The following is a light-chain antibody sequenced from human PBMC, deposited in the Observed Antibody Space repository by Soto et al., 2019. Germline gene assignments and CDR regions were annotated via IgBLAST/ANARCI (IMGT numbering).Light chain of an antibody. CDR1: QSVSSY. J-gene: IGKJ1*01. Sequence: EIVLTQSPATLSLSPGERATLSCRASQSVSSYLAWYQQTPGQAPRLLIYEASNRATGIPARFSGSGSGTDFTLPISSLEPEDFAVYYCQQRSNWPWTFGQGTKVEIK. CDR2: EAS. V-gene: IGKV3-11*01. CDR3: QQRSNWPWT.